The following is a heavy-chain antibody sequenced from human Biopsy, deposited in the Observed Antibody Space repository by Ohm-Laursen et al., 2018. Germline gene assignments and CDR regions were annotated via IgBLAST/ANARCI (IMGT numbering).Heavy chain of an antibody. CDR3: SRDRGYYSDRTVPGYFDL. J-gene: IGHJ2*01. D-gene: IGHD3-22*01. CDR1: GDSISSYY. V-gene: IGHV4-59*01. Sequence: GTLSLTWTVSGDSISSYYWSWIRQPPGKGLQWIGYVYYTGSTDYNPSLQSRVTISVDTSKNHFSLRLRSVTPADTAIYYCSRDRGYYSDRTVPGYFDLWGRGTLVTVSS. CDR2: VYYTGST.